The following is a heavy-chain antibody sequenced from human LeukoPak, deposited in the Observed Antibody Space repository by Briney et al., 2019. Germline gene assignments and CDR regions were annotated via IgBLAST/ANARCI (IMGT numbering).Heavy chain of an antibody. Sequence: PSETLSLTCTVSGGSISSSSYYWGWIRQPPGKGLEWIGSIYYSGSTYYNPSLKSRVTISVDTSKNQFSLKLSSVTAADTAVYYCARRRIVGATDFDYWGQGILVTVSS. CDR3: ARRRIVGATDFDY. CDR2: IYYSGST. J-gene: IGHJ4*02. CDR1: GGSISSSSYY. D-gene: IGHD1-26*01. V-gene: IGHV4-39*01.